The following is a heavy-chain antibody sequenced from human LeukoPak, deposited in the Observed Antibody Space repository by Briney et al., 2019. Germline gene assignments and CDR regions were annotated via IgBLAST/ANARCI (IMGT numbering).Heavy chain of an antibody. CDR1: GFRFRNYW. CDR3: VRELVVGPAEYFQS. Sequence: PGGSLRLSCVASGFRFRNYWMAWIRHAPGRGLEWVGNINEDGNEKYYLDSVRGRFIISRDNARNSLFLQMNSLRGEDTGVYYCVRELVVGPAEYFQSWGQGTLVAVSS. D-gene: IGHD1-26*01. J-gene: IGHJ1*01. V-gene: IGHV3-7*01. CDR2: INEDGNEK.